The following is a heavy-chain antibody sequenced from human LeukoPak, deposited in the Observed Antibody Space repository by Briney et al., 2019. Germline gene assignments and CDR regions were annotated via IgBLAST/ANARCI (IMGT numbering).Heavy chain of an antibody. CDR3: ARDRPPYCRGGSCYSGFWFDP. J-gene: IGHJ5*02. CDR1: GGSFSSGSYY. Sequence: PSQTLSLTCTVSGGSFSSGSYYWSWLRQPAGKGLEWIGRIYTSGSTNYNPSLKSRVTISVDTSKKQFSLKLSSVTAADTAVYYCARDRPPYCRGGSCYSGFWFDPWGQGTLVTVSS. CDR2: IYTSGST. V-gene: IGHV4-61*02. D-gene: IGHD2-15*01.